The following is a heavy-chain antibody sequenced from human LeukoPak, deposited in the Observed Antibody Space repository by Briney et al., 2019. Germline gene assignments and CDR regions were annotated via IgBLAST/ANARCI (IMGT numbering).Heavy chain of an antibody. J-gene: IGHJ3*02. CDR1: GFTFSSYS. CDR3: ARLPCGGDCFDAFDI. V-gene: IGHV3-48*02. D-gene: IGHD2-21*02. Sequence: GGSLRLSCAASGFTFSSYSMNWVRQAPGKGLEWVSYISSSSSTIYYADSVEGRFTISRDNAKNSLYLQMNSLRDEDTAVYYCARLPCGGDCFDAFDIWGQGTMVTVSS. CDR2: ISSSSSTI.